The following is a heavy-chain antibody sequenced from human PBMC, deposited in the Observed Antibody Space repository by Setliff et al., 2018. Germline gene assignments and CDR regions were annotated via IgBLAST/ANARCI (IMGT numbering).Heavy chain of an antibody. D-gene: IGHD1-1*01. Sequence: PGGSLRLSCAASGLTFSAYGMHWVRQAPGKGLEWVANIKQDGSDKYYVASVRGRFTISRDNAKNSLYLQMNSLRAEDAAVYYCARDRWPLERYFDYWGQGTLVTVSS. V-gene: IGHV3-7*03. CDR2: IKQDGSDK. CDR3: ARDRWPLERYFDY. CDR1: GLTFSAYG. J-gene: IGHJ4*02.